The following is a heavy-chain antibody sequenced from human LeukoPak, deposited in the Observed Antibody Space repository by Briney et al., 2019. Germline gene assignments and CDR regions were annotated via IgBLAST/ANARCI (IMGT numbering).Heavy chain of an antibody. V-gene: IGHV4-34*01. Sequence: SETLSLTYAVYGGSFSGYYWSWIRQPPGKGLEWIGEINHSGSTNYNPSLKSRVTISVDTSKNQFSLKLSSVTAADTAVYYCARVGGTGWFDPWGQGTLVTVSS. CDR1: GGSFSGYY. CDR3: ARVGGTGWFDP. D-gene: IGHD1-1*01. J-gene: IGHJ5*02. CDR2: INHSGST.